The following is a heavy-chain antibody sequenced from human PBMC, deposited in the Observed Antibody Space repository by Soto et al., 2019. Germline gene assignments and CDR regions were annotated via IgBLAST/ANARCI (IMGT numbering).Heavy chain of an antibody. J-gene: IGHJ6*02. CDR3: ARAGYDFWSGYYTYYYYYGMDV. D-gene: IGHD3-3*01. Sequence: LSLTCAVYGGSFSGYYWSWIRQPPGKGLEWIGEINHSGSTNYNPSLKSRVTISVDTSKNQFSLKLSSVTAADTAVYYCARAGYDFWSGYYTYYYYYGMDVWGQGTTVTVSS. CDR2: INHSGST. CDR1: GGSFSGYY. V-gene: IGHV4-34*01.